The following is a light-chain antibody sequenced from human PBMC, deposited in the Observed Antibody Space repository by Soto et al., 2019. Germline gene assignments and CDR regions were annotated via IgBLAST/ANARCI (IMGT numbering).Light chain of an antibody. CDR2: GAS. CDR1: QSVRSD. Sequence: EIVMTQSPATLSVSPGERATLSCRASQSVRSDLAWLQQKPGQAPRLLMYGASTRATGVPARFSGSGSATEFTLTINNLEYDDVAVYYCHQYNNWPRTFGQGTKVEIK. CDR3: HQYNNWPRT. J-gene: IGKJ1*01. V-gene: IGKV3-15*01.